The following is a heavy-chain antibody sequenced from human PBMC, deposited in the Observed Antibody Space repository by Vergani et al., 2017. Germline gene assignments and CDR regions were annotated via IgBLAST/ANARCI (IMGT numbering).Heavy chain of an antibody. Sequence: QLQLQESGPGLVKPSETLSLTCTVSGGSISSSSYYWGWIRQPPGKGLEWIGTIYYSGSTYYNPSLKSRVTISVDTAKNQFSLKLSSLTAADTAVYYCARQYCGGDCYRPDYYYYGMDVWGQGTTVTVSS. CDR3: ARQYCGGDCYRPDYYYYGMDV. CDR1: GGSISSSSYY. D-gene: IGHD2-21*02. CDR2: IYYSGST. J-gene: IGHJ6*02. V-gene: IGHV4-39*01.